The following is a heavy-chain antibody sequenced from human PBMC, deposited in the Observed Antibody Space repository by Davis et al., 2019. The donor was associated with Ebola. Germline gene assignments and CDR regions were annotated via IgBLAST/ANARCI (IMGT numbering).Heavy chain of an antibody. CDR2: INPSGGSP. CDR3: ARGGITMMIVPRDYYYGMDV. J-gene: IGHJ6*04. V-gene: IGHV1-46*01. Sequence: AASVKVSCKASGYTFTSYYMHWVRQAPGQGLEWMGIINPSGGSPSYAQKFQGRVTMTRDTSTSTAYMELSRLRSDDTAVYFCARGGITMMIVPRDYYYGMDVWGKGTTVTVSS. CDR1: GYTFTSYY. D-gene: IGHD3-22*01.